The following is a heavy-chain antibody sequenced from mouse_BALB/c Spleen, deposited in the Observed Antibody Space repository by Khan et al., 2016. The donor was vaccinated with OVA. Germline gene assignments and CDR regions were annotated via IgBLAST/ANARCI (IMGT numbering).Heavy chain of an antibody. V-gene: IGHV2-3*01. CDR1: GFSLTSYG. CDR3: VKQNYGTLDAMDY. D-gene: IGHD2-1*01. Sequence: QVQLQESGPGLVAPSQSLSITCTVSGFSLTSYGVNWVRQPPGKGLEWLGVIWGDGSTNYHSALISRLSISKDNSTSQGFLHLNSLQTDDTATDYCVKQNYGTLDAMDYWGQGTAVTVSS. J-gene: IGHJ4*01. CDR2: IWGDGST.